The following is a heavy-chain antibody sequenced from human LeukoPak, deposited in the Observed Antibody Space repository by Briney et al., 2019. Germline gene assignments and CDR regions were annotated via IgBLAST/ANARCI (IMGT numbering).Heavy chain of an antibody. CDR1: GGSFSGYY. CDR2: IYYSGST. Sequence: SETLSLTCAVYGGSFSGYYWSWIRQPPGKGLEWIGSIYYSGSTYYNPSLKSRVTISVDTSKNQFSLKLSSVTAADTAVYYCARHELTYYYGSGSYESNWFDPWGQGTLVTVSS. J-gene: IGHJ5*02. V-gene: IGHV4-34*01. CDR3: ARHELTYYYGSGSYESNWFDP. D-gene: IGHD3-10*01.